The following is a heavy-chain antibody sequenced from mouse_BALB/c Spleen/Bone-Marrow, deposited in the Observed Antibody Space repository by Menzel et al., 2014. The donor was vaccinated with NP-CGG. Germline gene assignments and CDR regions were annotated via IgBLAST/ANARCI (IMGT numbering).Heavy chain of an antibody. Sequence: EVQLQQSGGGLVKPGGSLKLSCAASGFAFSSYDVSWVRQTPEKRLEWVAYISSGGGSTYYADTVKGRFTISRDNAKNTLYLQMSSLKSEDTAMYYCARQILRGFGYWGQGTPVTVSA. CDR1: GFAFSSYD. CDR3: ARQILRGFGY. J-gene: IGHJ3*02. D-gene: IGHD1-1*01. V-gene: IGHV5-12-1*01. CDR2: ISSGGGST.